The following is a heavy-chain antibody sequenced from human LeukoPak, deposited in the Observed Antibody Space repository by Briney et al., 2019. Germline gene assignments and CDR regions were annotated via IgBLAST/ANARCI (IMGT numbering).Heavy chain of an antibody. J-gene: IGHJ5*02. V-gene: IGHV1-18*04. CDR3: ARASITMVRGVLDP. Sequence: GASVKVSCKASGYTFTSYGISWVRQAPGQGLEGMGWISAYNGNTNYAQKLQGRVTMTTDTSTSTAYMELRSLRSDDTAVYYCARASITMVRGVLDPWGQGTLVTVSS. CDR2: ISAYNGNT. D-gene: IGHD3-10*01. CDR1: GYTFTSYG.